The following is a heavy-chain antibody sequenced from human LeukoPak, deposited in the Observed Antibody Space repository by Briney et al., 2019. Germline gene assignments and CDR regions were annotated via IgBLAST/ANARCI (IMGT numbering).Heavy chain of an antibody. D-gene: IGHD1-26*01. V-gene: IGHV1-2*02. CDR2: INPNSGGT. Sequence: ASVKVSCKASGYTFTGYYMHWVRQAPGQGLEWMGWINPNSGGTNYAQKFQGRVTMTRDTSISTAYMELSWLRSDDTAVYYCARAGIVGATDAFDIWGQGTMVTVSS. J-gene: IGHJ3*02. CDR3: ARAGIVGATDAFDI. CDR1: GYTFTGYY.